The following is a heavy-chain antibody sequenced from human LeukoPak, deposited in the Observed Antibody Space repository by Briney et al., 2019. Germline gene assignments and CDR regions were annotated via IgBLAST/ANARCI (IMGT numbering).Heavy chain of an antibody. CDR1: GFTFSSYE. CDR3: ARSNRDAFDM. Sequence: GGSLRLSCAASGFTFSSYEMNWVRQGPGKGLEWVSYISSSGTTKYYADSVKGRFILSRDNAKKSLSLQMNSLRAEDTAIYYCARSNRDAFDMWGQGTVVTVSS. D-gene: IGHD2/OR15-2a*01. CDR2: ISSSGTTK. V-gene: IGHV3-48*03. J-gene: IGHJ3*02.